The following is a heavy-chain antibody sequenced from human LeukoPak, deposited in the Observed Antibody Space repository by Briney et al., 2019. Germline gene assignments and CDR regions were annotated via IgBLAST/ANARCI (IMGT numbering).Heavy chain of an antibody. J-gene: IGHJ4*02. V-gene: IGHV3-74*01. D-gene: IGHD2-2*01. CDR3: ARFYCSSTSCLEDY. CDR1: GFTFSSHW. Sequence: PGGSLRLSCAASGFTFSSHWMHWVRHAPGKGLVWVSRINSDGSSTSYADSVRGRFTISRDNAKNTLYLQMNSLRAEDTAVYYCARFYCSSTSCLEDYWGQGTLVTVSS. CDR2: INSDGSST.